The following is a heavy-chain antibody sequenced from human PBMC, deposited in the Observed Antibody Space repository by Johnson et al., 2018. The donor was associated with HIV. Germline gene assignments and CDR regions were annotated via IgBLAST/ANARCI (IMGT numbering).Heavy chain of an antibody. CDR1: GFTFSSYV. CDR2: IAYDGSNI. J-gene: IGHJ3*02. D-gene: IGHD3-10*01. V-gene: IGHV3-30-3*01. Sequence: QVQLVESGGGVVQPGESLRLSCAASGFTFSSYVMHWVRQDPGKGLEWVAVIAYDGSNIYYADSVKGRFTISRATSTNTLYLQMNSLRAEDTAVYYCARSDSYYGSGSYPYSFDIWGQGTMVTVSS. CDR3: ARSDSYYGSGSYPYSFDI.